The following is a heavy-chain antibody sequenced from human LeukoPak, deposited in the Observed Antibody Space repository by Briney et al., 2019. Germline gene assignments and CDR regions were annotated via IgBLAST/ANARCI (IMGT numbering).Heavy chain of an antibody. J-gene: IGHJ4*02. CDR1: GFTFKTYA. CDR3: AKEVRESAWFYFDY. Sequence: GGSLRLSCAASGFTFKTYAMSWVRRAPGKGLEWVSSIRSSGETTYYADSVKGRFTISRDNSRNTLYLQMDSLRAEDTAVYYCAKEVRESAWFYFDYSGQGTLATVSS. CDR2: IRSSGETT. V-gene: IGHV3-23*01. D-gene: IGHD3-10*01.